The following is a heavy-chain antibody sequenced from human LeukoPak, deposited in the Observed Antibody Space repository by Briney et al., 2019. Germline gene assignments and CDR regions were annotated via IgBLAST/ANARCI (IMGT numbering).Heavy chain of an antibody. Sequence: PSETLSLTCTVSGGSISSYYRSWIRQPPGKGLEWIGYIYYSGSTNYNPSLKSRVTISVDTSKNQFSLKLSSVTAADTAVYYCASGSGYSGGGYYYGMDVWGQGTTVTVS. CDR2: IYYSGST. D-gene: IGHD3-22*01. J-gene: IGHJ6*02. V-gene: IGHV4-59*08. CDR1: GGSISSYY. CDR3: ASGSGYSGGGYYYGMDV.